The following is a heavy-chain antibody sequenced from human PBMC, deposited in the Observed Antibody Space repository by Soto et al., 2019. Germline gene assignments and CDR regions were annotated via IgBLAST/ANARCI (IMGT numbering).Heavy chain of an antibody. V-gene: IGHV4-59*01. CDR3: ARARYNLIYSTPPLNSLDP. J-gene: IGHJ5*02. D-gene: IGHD1-7*01. CDR2: IYYSGST. CDR1: GASISSYY. Sequence: SETLSLTCTVSGASISSYYWSWIRHPPGKGLEWIGYIYYSGSTNYNPSLKSRVTISVDTSKNQFSLKLSSVTAADTAVYYCARARYNLIYSTPPLNSLDPSGQATLVTVS.